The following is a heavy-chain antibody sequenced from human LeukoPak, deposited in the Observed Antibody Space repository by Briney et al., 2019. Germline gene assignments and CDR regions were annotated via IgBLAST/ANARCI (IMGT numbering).Heavy chain of an antibody. V-gene: IGHV3-7*01. J-gene: IGHJ4*02. Sequence: PGGSLRLSCAASGYTFSSYWMSWVRQAPGKGLVWVANIKQDVSEKYYVDSVKGRFTISRDNAKNSLYLQMNSLRAEDTAVYYCARDELLWFGELSNFDYWGQGTLVTVSS. CDR2: IKQDVSEK. CDR3: ARDELLWFGELSNFDY. CDR1: GYTFSSYW. D-gene: IGHD3-10*01.